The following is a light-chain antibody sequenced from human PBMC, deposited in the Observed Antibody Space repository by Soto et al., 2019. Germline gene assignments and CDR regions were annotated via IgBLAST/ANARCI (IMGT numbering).Light chain of an antibody. CDR1: SSDVGGYIY. CDR3: SSYSRSSFYE. CDR2: EVS. J-gene: IGLJ1*01. V-gene: IGLV2-14*01. Sequence: QSVLTQPASVSGSPGQSITISCTGTSSDVGGYIYVSWYQQHPGKAPKLMIYEVSNRPSGVSNRFSGSKSGNTASLTISGLQAEDEADYYCSSYSRSSFYEFGTGTKVTVL.